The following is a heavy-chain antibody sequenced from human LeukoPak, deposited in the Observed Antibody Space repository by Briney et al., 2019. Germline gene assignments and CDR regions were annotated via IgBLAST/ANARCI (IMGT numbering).Heavy chain of an antibody. Sequence: SETLSLTCAVSGGSISSTNWWSWVRQPPGKGLEWIGEIYRSGTTNYKPSLKSRVTISLDKSRNHFSLKLTSVTAADSAVYYCATYRGYQPLPFDIWGQGTMVTVSS. J-gene: IGHJ3*02. CDR3: ATYRGYQPLPFDI. V-gene: IGHV4-4*02. CDR1: GGSISSTNW. D-gene: IGHD2-2*01. CDR2: IYRSGTT.